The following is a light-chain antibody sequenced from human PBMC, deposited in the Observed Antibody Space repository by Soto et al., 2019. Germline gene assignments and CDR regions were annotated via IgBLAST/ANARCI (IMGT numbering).Light chain of an antibody. Sequence: DIQMTQSPSTLSASVGDRVTITCRARQSISSWLAWYQQKPGKAPKLLIYYASSLESGVPSRFSGSGSWTEFTLTISVLQPDDFATYYRQQYNNLYSCGQGNKLEI. CDR1: QSISSW. CDR3: QQYNNLYS. CDR2: YAS. J-gene: IGKJ2*03. V-gene: IGKV1-5*01.